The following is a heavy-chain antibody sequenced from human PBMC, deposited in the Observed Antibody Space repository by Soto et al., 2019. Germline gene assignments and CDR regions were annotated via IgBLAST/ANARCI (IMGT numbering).Heavy chain of an antibody. Sequence: GGSLRLSCTASGFTFGDYAMSWFRQAPGKGLEWVGFIRSKAYGGTTEYAASVKGRFTISRDDSKSIAYLQMNSLKTEDTAVYYCTRDGLEGSGYYSGGSCYWFDPWGQGTLVTVSS. V-gene: IGHV3-49*03. CDR3: TRDGLEGSGYYSGGSCYWFDP. D-gene: IGHD2-15*01. CDR2: IRSKAYGGTT. J-gene: IGHJ5*02. CDR1: GFTFGDYA.